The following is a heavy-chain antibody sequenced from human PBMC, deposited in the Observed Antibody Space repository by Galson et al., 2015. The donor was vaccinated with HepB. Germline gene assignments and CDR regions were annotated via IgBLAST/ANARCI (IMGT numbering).Heavy chain of an antibody. Sequence: SVKVSCKASGFTFTSYAMHWVRQAPGQRLEWMGWINAGNGNTKYSQKFQGRVTITRDTSASTAYMELSSLRSEDTAVYYCARIQGGIAVAGSDYWGQGTLVTVSS. J-gene: IGHJ4*02. CDR3: ARIQGGIAVAGSDY. CDR2: INAGNGNT. D-gene: IGHD6-19*01. V-gene: IGHV1-3*01. CDR1: GFTFTSYA.